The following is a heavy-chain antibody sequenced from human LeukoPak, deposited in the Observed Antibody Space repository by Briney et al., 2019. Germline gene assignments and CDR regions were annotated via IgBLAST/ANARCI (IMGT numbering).Heavy chain of an antibody. J-gene: IGHJ6*03. D-gene: IGHD5-24*01. CDR2: IYYSGST. Sequence: SETLSLTCTVSGGSISSHYWSWMRQPPGKGLEWIGYIYYSGSTNYNPSLKSRVTISVDTSKNQFSLKLSSVTAADTAVYYCAREIEMTTILDYYYYYMDVWGKGTTVTVSS. CDR1: GGSISSHY. V-gene: IGHV4-59*11. CDR3: AREIEMTTILDYYYYYMDV.